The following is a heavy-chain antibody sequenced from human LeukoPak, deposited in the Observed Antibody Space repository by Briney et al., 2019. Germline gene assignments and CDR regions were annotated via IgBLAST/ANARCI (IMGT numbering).Heavy chain of an antibody. D-gene: IGHD3-22*01. Sequence: GASVKVSCKASGGTFSSYAISWVRQAPGQGLEWMGGIIPIFGTANYAQKFQGRVTITADESTSTAYMELSSLRSEDTAVYYCAREAYYYDSSGYYYERRNQFDYWGQGTLVTVSS. CDR1: GGTFSSYA. V-gene: IGHV1-69*13. CDR3: AREAYYYDSSGYYYERRNQFDY. CDR2: IIPIFGTA. J-gene: IGHJ4*02.